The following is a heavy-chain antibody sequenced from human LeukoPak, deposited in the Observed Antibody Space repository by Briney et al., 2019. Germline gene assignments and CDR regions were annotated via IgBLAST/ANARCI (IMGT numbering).Heavy chain of an antibody. Sequence: SETLSLTCTVSGGSISSSSYYWGWIRQPPGKGLEWIGSIYYSGSTYYNPSLKSRVTISVDTSKNQFSLKLSSVTAADTAVYYCARERRWSSSWHYFDYWGQGTLVTVSS. CDR3: ARERRWSSSWHYFDY. V-gene: IGHV4-39*07. CDR1: GGSISSSSYY. CDR2: IYYSGST. J-gene: IGHJ4*02. D-gene: IGHD6-13*01.